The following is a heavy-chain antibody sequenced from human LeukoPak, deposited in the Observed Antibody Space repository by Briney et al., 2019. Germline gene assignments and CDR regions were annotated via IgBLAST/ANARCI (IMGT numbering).Heavy chain of an antibody. CDR3: AKYYDSSGYFY. J-gene: IGHJ4*02. CDR1: GGSISSGDYY. Sequence: SETLSLTCTVSGGSISSGDYYWSWIRQPPGKGLEWIGYIYYSGSTYYNPSLKSQVTISVDTSKNQFSLKLSSVTAADTAVYYCAKYYDSSGYFYWGQGTLVTVSS. V-gene: IGHV4-30-4*01. CDR2: IYYSGST. D-gene: IGHD3-22*01.